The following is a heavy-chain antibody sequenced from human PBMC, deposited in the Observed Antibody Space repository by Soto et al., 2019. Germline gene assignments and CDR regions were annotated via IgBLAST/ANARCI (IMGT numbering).Heavy chain of an antibody. CDR3: VKDRGGSSWFGPPYFDY. V-gene: IGHV3-23*01. CDR2: ISGSGRST. D-gene: IGHD6-13*01. CDR1: GFSFSSYA. Sequence: EVQLLESGGGLVQTGGSLRLSCAASGFSFSSYAMTWVRQAPGKGLEWVSSISGSGRSTYYADSVKGRFTISRDNSKNTLYLQMNSLRAEDTAVYYCVKDRGGSSWFGPPYFDYWGQGTLVTVSS. J-gene: IGHJ4*02.